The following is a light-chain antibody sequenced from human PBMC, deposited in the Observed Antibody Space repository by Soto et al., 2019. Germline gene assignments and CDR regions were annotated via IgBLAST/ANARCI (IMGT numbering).Light chain of an antibody. Sequence: QAVLTQPPSVSGTPGQRVTISCSGSSSNIGSNTVNWYQQFPGTAPRLLIYSSYQRPSGVPDRFSGSQSGTSASLAISGLQSDDEADYYCAAWDDSLIAIFGGGTQLTVL. CDR2: SSY. CDR3: AAWDDSLIAI. CDR1: SSNIGSNT. J-gene: IGLJ7*01. V-gene: IGLV1-44*01.